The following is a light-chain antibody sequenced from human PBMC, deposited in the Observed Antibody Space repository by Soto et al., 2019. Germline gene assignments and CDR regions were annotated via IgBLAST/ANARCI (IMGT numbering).Light chain of an antibody. CDR3: QQYNSYSGT. Sequence: IQMPQSPSTLSASVGDRVTITCRASQSISSWLAWYQQKPGKAPKLLIYDASSFESGVPSRFSGSGSGTEFTLTISSLQPDDFATYYCQQYNSYSGTFGQGTKVEIK. CDR2: DAS. J-gene: IGKJ1*01. V-gene: IGKV1-5*01. CDR1: QSISSW.